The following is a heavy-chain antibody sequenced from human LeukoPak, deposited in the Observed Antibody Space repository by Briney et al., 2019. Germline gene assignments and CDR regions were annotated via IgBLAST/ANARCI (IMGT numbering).Heavy chain of an antibody. D-gene: IGHD6-19*01. CDR2: VYYSGST. CDR1: GGSISSSSYY. CDR3: ATGSQWLVMFEY. V-gene: IGHV4-39*07. J-gene: IGHJ4*02. Sequence: PSETLSLTCAVSGGSISSSSYYWGWIRQPPGKGLEWIVSVYYSGSTYYNPSLKSRVTISVDTSKNQFSLKLSSVTAADTAVYYCATGSQWLVMFEYWGQGTLVTVSS.